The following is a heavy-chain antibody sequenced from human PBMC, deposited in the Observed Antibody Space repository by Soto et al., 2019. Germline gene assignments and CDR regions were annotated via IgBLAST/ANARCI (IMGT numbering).Heavy chain of an antibody. CDR3: ARENYYYYGMDV. V-gene: IGHV1-3*01. CDR1: GYTFTSYG. CDR2: INAGNGNT. J-gene: IGHJ6*02. Sequence: GASVKVSCKASGYTFTSYGISWVRQAPGQRLEWMGWINAGNGNTKYSQKFQGRVTITRDTSASTAYMELSSLRSEDTAVYYCARENYYYYGMDVWGQGTTVTVS.